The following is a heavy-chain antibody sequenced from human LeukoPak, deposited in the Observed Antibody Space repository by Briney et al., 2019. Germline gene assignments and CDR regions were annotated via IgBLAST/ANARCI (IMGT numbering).Heavy chain of an antibody. Sequence: VGSLRLSSAPSGVTFRPYAVHCGRDAPGKGLEWGSVISHDTSIQYYADSARGRFTISRDNSKNTLYLQMNSLRPEDTAVYYCARPVLEWLLYDAFDIWGQGTMVTVSS. V-gene: IGHV3-30*04. J-gene: IGHJ3*02. CDR2: ISHDTSIQ. CDR1: GVTFRPYA. D-gene: IGHD3-3*01. CDR3: ARPVLEWLLYDAFDI.